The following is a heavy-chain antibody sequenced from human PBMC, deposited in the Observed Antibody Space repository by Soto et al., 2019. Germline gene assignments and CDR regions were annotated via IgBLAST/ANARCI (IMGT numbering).Heavy chain of an antibody. CDR3: ARADLGRAPTGSEWLPLDY. Sequence: GGSLRLSCAASGFTFSSYWMHWVRQAPGKGLVWVSRINSDGSSTSYADSVKGRFTISRDNAKNTLYLQMNSLRAEDTAVYYCARADLGRAPTGSEWLPLDYWGQGTLVTFSS. D-gene: IGHD3-3*01. J-gene: IGHJ4*02. CDR1: GFTFSSYW. V-gene: IGHV3-74*01. CDR2: INSDGSST.